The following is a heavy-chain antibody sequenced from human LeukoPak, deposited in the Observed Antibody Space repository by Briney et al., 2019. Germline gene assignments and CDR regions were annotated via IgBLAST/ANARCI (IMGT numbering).Heavy chain of an antibody. CDR1: HYSISSGFY. Sequence: SETLSLTCTVSHYSISSGFYWGWIRQSPGRGLEWIGAIDHTGTTYYNPSLKSRVTISVDTSKNQFSLNVSSLTAADTAIYYSARLSYGYDPYYFDCWGQGTLVTVAS. CDR2: IDHTGTT. CDR3: ARLSYGYDPYYFDC. D-gene: IGHD5-12*01. J-gene: IGHJ4*02. V-gene: IGHV4-38-2*02.